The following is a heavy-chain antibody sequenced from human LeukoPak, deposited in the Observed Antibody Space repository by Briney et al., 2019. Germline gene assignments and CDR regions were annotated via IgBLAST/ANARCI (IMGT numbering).Heavy chain of an antibody. V-gene: IGHV4-59*01. CDR3: ARHDYGDYVALGA. J-gene: IGHJ4*02. Sequence: SETLSLTCTVSGGSISSYYWSWIRQPPGKGLEWIGYIYYSGSTNYNPSLKSRVTISVDTSKNQFSLKLSSVTAADTAVYYCARHDYGDYVALGAWGQGTLVTVSS. D-gene: IGHD4-17*01. CDR2: IYYSGST. CDR1: GGSISSYY.